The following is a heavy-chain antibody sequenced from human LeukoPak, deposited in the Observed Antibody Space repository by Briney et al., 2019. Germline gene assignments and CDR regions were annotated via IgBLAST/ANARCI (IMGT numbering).Heavy chain of an antibody. V-gene: IGHV3-30*02. CDR3: VGLYGSGSYLPYYYYMDV. CDR1: GFTFSSYG. CDR2: IRFDGSNK. J-gene: IGHJ6*03. D-gene: IGHD3-10*01. Sequence: PGGSLRLSCAASGFTFSSYGMHWVRQAPGKGLEWVAFIRFDGSNKYYADSVKGRFTISRDNSKNTLYLQMNSLRAEDTAVYYCVGLYGSGSYLPYYYYMDVWGKGTTVTISS.